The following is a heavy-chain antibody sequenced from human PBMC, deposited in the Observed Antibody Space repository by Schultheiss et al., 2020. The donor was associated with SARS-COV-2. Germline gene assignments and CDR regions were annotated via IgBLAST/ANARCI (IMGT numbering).Heavy chain of an antibody. CDR2: ISGSGGST. CDR3: AKYTAMVYLDL. D-gene: IGHD5-18*01. CDR1: GFTFSSYA. J-gene: IGHJ4*02. Sequence: GGSLRLSCAASGFTFSSYAMSWVRQAPGKGLEWVSAISGSGGSTYHADSVKGRFTISRDNSKNTLYLQMNSLRVEDTAVYYCAKYTAMVYLDLWGQGTLVTVSS. V-gene: IGHV3-23*01.